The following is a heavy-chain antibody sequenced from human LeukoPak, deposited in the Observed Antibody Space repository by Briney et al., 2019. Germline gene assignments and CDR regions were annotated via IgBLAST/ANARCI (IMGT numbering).Heavy chain of an antibody. D-gene: IGHD3-3*01. CDR3: AASRDYDFWSGYDRDAFDI. CDR1: GFTFTSSA. J-gene: IGHJ3*02. V-gene: IGHV1-58*02. Sequence: GASVKVSCKASGFTFTSSAMQWVRQARGQRLEWIGWIVVGSGNTNYAQKFQERVTITRDMSTSTAYMELSSLRPEDTAVYYCAASRDYDFWSGYDRDAFDIWGQGTMVTVSS. CDR2: IVVGSGNT.